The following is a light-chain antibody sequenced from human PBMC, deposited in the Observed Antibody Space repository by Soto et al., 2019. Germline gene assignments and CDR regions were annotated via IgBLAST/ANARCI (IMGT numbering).Light chain of an antibody. J-gene: IGKJ1*01. Sequence: EIVLTQSPGTLSLSPVERSTLSCRASQSVSSSYLAWYQPKPGQAPRLLIYGASSRATGIPDRFSGSGSGTDFTLTIRRLEPEDVAVYYCQKYGSSPRTCGQGNKGDIK. CDR3: QKYGSSPRT. CDR1: QSVSSSY. V-gene: IGKV3-20*01. CDR2: GAS.